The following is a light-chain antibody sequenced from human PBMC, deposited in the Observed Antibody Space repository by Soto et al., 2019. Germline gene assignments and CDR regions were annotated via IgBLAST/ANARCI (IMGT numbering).Light chain of an antibody. V-gene: IGKV3-15*01. CDR1: QSVYNN. J-gene: IGKJ2*01. CDR3: QQYNYWPPFT. CDR2: GAS. Sequence: EIVMTQSPATLSVSPGERATLSCRASQSVYNNLAWYQQKPGQSPSLLIYGASTRATGLPARFSGSGSGAEFTPTISSLQSEDFGVYYCQQYNYWPPFTFGQGTKLEI.